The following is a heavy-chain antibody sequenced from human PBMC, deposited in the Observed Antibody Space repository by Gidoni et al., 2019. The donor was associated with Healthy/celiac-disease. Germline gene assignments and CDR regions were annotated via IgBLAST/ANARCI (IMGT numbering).Heavy chain of an antibody. CDR3: ARVWGNYGDYYYYGMDV. Sequence: QVQLVESGGGVVQPGRSLRLSCAASGFTFSSYAMHWVRQAPGKGLEWVAVISYDGSNKYYADSVKGRFTISRDNSKNTLYLQMNSMRAGDTAVYYCARVWGNYGDYYYYGMDVWGQGTTVTVSS. CDR2: ISYDGSNK. J-gene: IGHJ6*02. D-gene: IGHD4-17*01. V-gene: IGHV3-30-3*01. CDR1: GFTFSSYA.